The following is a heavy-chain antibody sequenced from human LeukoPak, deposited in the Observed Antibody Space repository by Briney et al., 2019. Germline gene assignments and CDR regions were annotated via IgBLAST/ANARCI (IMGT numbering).Heavy chain of an antibody. D-gene: IGHD6-6*01. Sequence: ASVKVFCKASGYTFTGYYMHWVRQAPGQGLEWMGWINPNSGGTNYAQKFQGRVTMTRDTSISTAYMELSRLRSDDTAVYYCARGPSSGSIAARAWGQGTLVTVSS. CDR1: GYTFTGYY. J-gene: IGHJ5*02. V-gene: IGHV1-2*02. CDR3: ARGPSSGSIAARA. CDR2: INPNSGGT.